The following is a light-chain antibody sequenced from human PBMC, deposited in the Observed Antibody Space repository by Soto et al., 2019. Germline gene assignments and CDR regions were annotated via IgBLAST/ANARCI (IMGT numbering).Light chain of an antibody. J-gene: IGKJ1*01. CDR3: QQYNDYST. CDR1: QSISTW. Sequence: DIQMTQSPSTLSASIGDRVTITCRASQSISTWLAWYQQRPGKAPKLLIYGASNLQDGVPSRFSGSGSGTEFTLTISSLQPDDFATYYCQQYNDYSTFGQGTKVEI. CDR2: GAS. V-gene: IGKV1-5*03.